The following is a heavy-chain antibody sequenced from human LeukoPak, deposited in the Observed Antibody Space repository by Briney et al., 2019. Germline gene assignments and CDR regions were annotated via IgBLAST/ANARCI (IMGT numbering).Heavy chain of an antibody. V-gene: IGHV3-23*01. CDR2: ISGSGDST. CDR3: ARGLRSFDY. D-gene: IGHD3-3*01. CDR1: GFTFSSYA. J-gene: IGHJ4*02. Sequence: GGSLRLSCAASGFTFSSYAMTWVRQAPGKGLEWVSGISGSGDSTYYADSVKGRFTISRDNSKKTLYLQMSSQRAGDTAVYYCARGLRSFDYWGQGTLVTVSS.